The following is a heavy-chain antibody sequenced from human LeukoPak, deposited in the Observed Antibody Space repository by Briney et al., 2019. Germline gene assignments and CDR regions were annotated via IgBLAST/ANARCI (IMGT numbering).Heavy chain of an antibody. CDR3: ARDPHYVWGSYLKGAFDI. CDR1: GYTFTSYY. Sequence: ASVKVSCKASGYTFTSYYMHWVRQAPGQGLEWMGIINPSGGSTSYAQKFQGRVTMTRDMSTSTVYMELSSLRSEDSAVYYCARDPHYVWGSYLKGAFDIWGQGTMVTVSS. V-gene: IGHV1-46*01. J-gene: IGHJ3*02. D-gene: IGHD3-16*02. CDR2: INPSGGST.